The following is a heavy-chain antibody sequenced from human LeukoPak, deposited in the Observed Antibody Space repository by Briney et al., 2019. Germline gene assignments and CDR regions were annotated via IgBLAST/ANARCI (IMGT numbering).Heavy chain of an antibody. Sequence: ASVKVSCKASGYTFTSYYMHWVRQAPGQGLEWMGIINPSGGSTSYAQKFQGRVTMTRDMFTSTVYMELSRLRSDDTAVYYCARRRWNLDAFDIWGQGTMVTVSS. CDR2: INPSGGST. D-gene: IGHD4-23*01. V-gene: IGHV1-46*01. J-gene: IGHJ3*02. CDR1: GYTFTSYY. CDR3: ARRRWNLDAFDI.